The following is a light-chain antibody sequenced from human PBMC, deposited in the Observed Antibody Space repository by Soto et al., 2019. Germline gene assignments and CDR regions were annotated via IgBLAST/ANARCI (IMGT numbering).Light chain of an antibody. CDR3: HQYGSSSRT. CDR1: QSISTS. V-gene: IGKV1-5*03. Sequence: DIQMTQSPSTRSAFVGDRVTITCRASQSISTSLAWYQQKPGKAPKLLIYLASSLESGVPARFSGSGSATDFTLSISSLQPDDFATYYCHQYGSSSRTFGQGTKVDIK. CDR2: LAS. J-gene: IGKJ1*01.